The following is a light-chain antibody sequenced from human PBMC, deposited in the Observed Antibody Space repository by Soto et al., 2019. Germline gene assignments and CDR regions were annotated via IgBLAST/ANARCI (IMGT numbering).Light chain of an antibody. CDR1: RSNIGAGYD. CDR3: QSYDSSLSAQGV. J-gene: IGLJ2*01. V-gene: IGLV1-40*01. Sequence: QSVLTQPPSVSGAPGQRVTISCTGSRSNIGAGYDVHWYQQLPGKAPKLLIYGNSNRPSGVPDRFSGSKSGTSASLAITGLQAEDEADYYCQSYDSSLSAQGVFGGVTKLTVL. CDR2: GNS.